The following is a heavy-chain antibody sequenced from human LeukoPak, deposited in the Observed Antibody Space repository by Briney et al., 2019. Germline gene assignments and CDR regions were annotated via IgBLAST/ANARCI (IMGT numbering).Heavy chain of an antibody. CDR2: IYYSGST. CDR3: ASWRIMAVVVIWRAFDI. CDR1: GGSISSSSYY. Sequence: PSETLSLTCTVSGGSISSSSYYWGWIRQPPGKGLEWIGSIYYSGSTYYNPSLKSRVTISVDTSKNQFSLKLSSVTAADTAVYYCASWRIMAVVVIWRAFDIWGQGTMVTVSS. J-gene: IGHJ3*02. V-gene: IGHV4-39*07. D-gene: IGHD3-22*01.